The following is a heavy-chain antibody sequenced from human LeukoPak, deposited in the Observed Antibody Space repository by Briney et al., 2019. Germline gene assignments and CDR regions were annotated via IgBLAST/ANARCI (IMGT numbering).Heavy chain of an antibody. CDR2: MYYSGST. D-gene: IGHD3-10*01. V-gene: IGHV4-39*07. Sequence: SETLSLTCTVSSGSISSTSYYWGWIRQPPGMGLEWIGSMYYSGSTYYNPSLKRRVTISVYTSKSQFSLKLSSVTAADTAVYYCAREMRSPRGGFDYWDQGTLVTVSS. CDR1: SGSISSTSYY. CDR3: AREMRSPRGGFDY. J-gene: IGHJ4*02.